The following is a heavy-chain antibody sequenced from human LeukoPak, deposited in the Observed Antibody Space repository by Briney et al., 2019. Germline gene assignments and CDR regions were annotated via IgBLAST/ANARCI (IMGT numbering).Heavy chain of an antibody. Sequence: PSETLSLTCTVSGDSISSSNYYWVWIRQPPGKGLEWIGTIYYSGDTYYNPSLKSRVTISVDTSKKQFSLKLTSVTAADTAVYYCARLVGEYWYFDLWGRGTLATVSS. CDR3: ARLVGEYWYFDL. D-gene: IGHD6-6*01. V-gene: IGHV4-39*01. CDR2: IYYSGDT. CDR1: GDSISSSNYY. J-gene: IGHJ2*01.